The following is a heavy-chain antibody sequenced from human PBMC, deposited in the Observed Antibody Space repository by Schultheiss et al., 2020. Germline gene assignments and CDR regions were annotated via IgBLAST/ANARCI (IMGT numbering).Heavy chain of an antibody. J-gene: IGHJ4*02. CDR1: GYTFNGHY. V-gene: IGHV1-2*02. D-gene: IGHD5-24*01. CDR2: INPNRGGT. CDR3: ARHGGVEMATMVALGS. Sequence: ASVKVSGKASGYTFNGHYMHWVRQAPGQGLEWMGWINPNRGGTNYAQKFQGRVTMTRDTSISTAYMELSRLRSDDTAVYYCARHGGVEMATMVALGSWGQGTLVTVSS.